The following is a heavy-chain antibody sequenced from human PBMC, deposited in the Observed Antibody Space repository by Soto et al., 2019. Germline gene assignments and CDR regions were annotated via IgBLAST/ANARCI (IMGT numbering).Heavy chain of an antibody. CDR1: GFTFSSYA. CDR2: ISGSGGST. V-gene: IGHV3-23*01. D-gene: IGHD2-21*02. J-gene: IGHJ2*01. CDR3: AKDHCGGDCQGAWYFDL. Sequence: EVQLLESGGGLVQPGGSLRLSCAASGFTFSSYAMSWVRQAPGKGLEWVSAISGSGGSTYYADPVKGRFTISRDNSKNTLYLQMNSLRAEDTAVYYCAKDHCGGDCQGAWYFDLWGRGTLVTVSS.